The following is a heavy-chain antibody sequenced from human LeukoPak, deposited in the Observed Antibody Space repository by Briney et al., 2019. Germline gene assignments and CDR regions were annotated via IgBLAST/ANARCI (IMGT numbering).Heavy chain of an antibody. CDR1: GGSISIYY. J-gene: IGHJ4*02. CDR2: IYTSGST. Sequence: SETLSLTCTVSGGSISIYYWSWIRQPAGKGLEWIGRIYTSGSTNYNPSLKSRVTMSVDTSKNQFSLKLSSVTAADTAVYYCARDRSTIFGVVIFDYWGQGTLVTVSS. CDR3: ARDRSTIFGVVIFDY. V-gene: IGHV4-4*07. D-gene: IGHD3-3*01.